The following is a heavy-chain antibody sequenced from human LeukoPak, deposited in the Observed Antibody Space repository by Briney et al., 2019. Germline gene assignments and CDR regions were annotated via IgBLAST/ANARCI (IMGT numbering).Heavy chain of an antibody. J-gene: IGHJ3*02. CDR1: GFTVSSNY. CDR2: IYSGGST. V-gene: IGHV3-66*02. D-gene: IGHD3-22*01. CDR3: ARSHGHYDSSGSLGAFDI. Sequence: GGSLRLSCAASGFTVSSNYMSWVRQAPGKGLEWVSVIYSGGSTYYADSVKGRFTISRDNSKNTLYLQMNSLRAEDTAVYYCARSHGHYDSSGSLGAFDIWGQGTMVTVSS.